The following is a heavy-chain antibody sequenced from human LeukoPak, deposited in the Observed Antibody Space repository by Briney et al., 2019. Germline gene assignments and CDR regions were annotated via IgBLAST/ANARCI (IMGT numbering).Heavy chain of an antibody. D-gene: IGHD3-3*01. Sequence: GGSLRLSCAASGFTFSSYNMNWVRQAPGKGLEWVSSTTSSSSYIYYADSVKGRFTISRDNAKNSLYLEMNSLRAEDTAVYYCARTYYDFWSGYYSHEGNPFDYWGQGTLVTVSS. J-gene: IGHJ4*02. CDR1: GFTFSSYN. CDR2: TTSSSSYI. CDR3: ARTYYDFWSGYYSHEGNPFDY. V-gene: IGHV3-21*01.